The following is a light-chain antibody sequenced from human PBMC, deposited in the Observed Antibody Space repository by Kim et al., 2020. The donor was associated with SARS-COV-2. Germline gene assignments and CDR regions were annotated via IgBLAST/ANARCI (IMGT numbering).Light chain of an antibody. V-gene: IGLV3-21*02. J-gene: IGLJ3*02. CDR1: SIGNKS. Sequence: APVETASVCCGGESIGNKSVHWYQQVSGQAPILVIYVDSNRPSGSPQRFSGSNSGTTATLTISRVEAGDEADYYCQVCDTSTDHWVFGGGTQLTVL. CDR3: QVCDTSTDHWV. CDR2: VDS.